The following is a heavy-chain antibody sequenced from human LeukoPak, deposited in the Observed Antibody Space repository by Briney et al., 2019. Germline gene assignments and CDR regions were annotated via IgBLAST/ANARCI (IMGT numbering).Heavy chain of an antibody. V-gene: IGHV1-2*02. CDR2: INPNSGGT. Sequence: ASVTVSCKASGYTFTGYYMHWVRQAPGQGLEWMGWINPNSGGTNYAQKFQGRVTMTRDTSISTAYMELSRLRSDDTAVYYCARVANSGSYLLPYWGQGTLVTVSS. CDR3: ARVANSGSYLLPY. D-gene: IGHD1-26*01. CDR1: GYTFTGYY. J-gene: IGHJ4*02.